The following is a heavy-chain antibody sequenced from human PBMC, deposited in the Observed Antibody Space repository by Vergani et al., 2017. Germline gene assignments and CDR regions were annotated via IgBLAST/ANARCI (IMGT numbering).Heavy chain of an antibody. CDR3: ARSYRSSSVGLDWDAFDI. CDR2: TWYEGNNN. CDR1: SFKLGDYG. Sequence: QVQLVESGGGVVQPGRSLRLSCTPSSFKLGDYGMHWVRQAPGRGLEWVSMTWYEGNNNYYADSVKGRFTISKDISKNTLYLQMNSLRAEDTAVYYCARSYRSSSVGLDWDAFDIWGQGTMVTVSS. V-gene: IGHV3-33*01. J-gene: IGHJ3*02. D-gene: IGHD6-6*01.